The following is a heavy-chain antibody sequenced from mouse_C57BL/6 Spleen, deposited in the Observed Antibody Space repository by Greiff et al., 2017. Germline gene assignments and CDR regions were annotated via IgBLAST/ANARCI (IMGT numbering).Heavy chain of an antibody. D-gene: IGHD2-1*01. CDR1: GYTFTSYW. CDR3: ARGNGNYLYWYFDV. V-gene: IGHV1-69*01. J-gene: IGHJ1*03. CDR2: IDPSDSYT. Sequence: QVQLQQPGAELVMPGASVKLSCKASGYTFTSYWMHWVKQRPGQGLEWIGEIDPSDSYTNYNQKFKGKSTLTVDESSSTAYMQLSSLTSEDSAVYYCARGNGNYLYWYFDVWGTGTTVTVSS.